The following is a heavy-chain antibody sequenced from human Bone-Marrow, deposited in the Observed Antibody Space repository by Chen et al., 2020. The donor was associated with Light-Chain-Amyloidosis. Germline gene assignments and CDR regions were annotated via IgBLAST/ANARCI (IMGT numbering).Heavy chain of an antibody. CDR1: GATFSHYA. CDR2: IIPIFGRT. J-gene: IGHJ4*02. CDR3: ARGPDTTAYYYFY. Sequence: VQLVQSGAEVKKPGSSVKVSCEASGATFSHYAFSWVRQAPGQGLEWIGGIIPIFGRTNYAQKFQGRVTITADEATSIAYMELSSLRSDDTAVYYCARGPDTTAYYYFYWGQGTLVTVSS. V-gene: IGHV1-69*01. D-gene: IGHD3-22*01.